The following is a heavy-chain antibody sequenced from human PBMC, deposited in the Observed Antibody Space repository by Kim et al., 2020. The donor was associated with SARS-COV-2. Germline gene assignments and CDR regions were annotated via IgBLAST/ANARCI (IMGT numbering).Heavy chain of an antibody. CDR1: GGSISSSSYY. CDR3: ARVAIKLRLGELSNPDY. J-gene: IGHJ4*02. D-gene: IGHD3-16*02. CDR2: IYYSGST. V-gene: IGHV4-39*01. Sequence: SETLSLTCTVSGGSISSSSYYWGWIRQPPGKGLEWIGSIYYSGSTYYNPSLKSRVTISVDTSKNQFSLKLSSVTAADTAVYYCARVAIKLRLGELSNPDYWGQGTLVTVSS.